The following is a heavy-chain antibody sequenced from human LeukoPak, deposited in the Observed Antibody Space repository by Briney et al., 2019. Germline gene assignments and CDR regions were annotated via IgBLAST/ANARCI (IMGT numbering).Heavy chain of an antibody. V-gene: IGHV4-39*07. D-gene: IGHD3-10*01. Sequence: SETLSLTCTVSGGSISSSSYYWGWIRQPPGKGLEWIGSIYCSGSTYYNPSLKSRVTISVDTSKNQFSLKLSSVTAADTAVYYCARAGGWFDPWGQGTLVTVSS. J-gene: IGHJ5*02. CDR1: GGSISSSSYY. CDR3: ARAGGWFDP. CDR2: IYCSGST.